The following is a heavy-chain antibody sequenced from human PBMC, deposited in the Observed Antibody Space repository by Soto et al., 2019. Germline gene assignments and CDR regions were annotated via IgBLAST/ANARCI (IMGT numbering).Heavy chain of an antibody. Sequence: LRLSCAASGFTFSSYAMHWVRQAPGKGLEWVAVISYDGSNKYYADSVKGRFTISRDNSKNTLYLQMNSLRAEDTAVYYCARSPWIQLWLGYYYGMDVWGQGTTVTVSS. J-gene: IGHJ6*02. CDR3: ARSPWIQLWLGYYYGMDV. D-gene: IGHD5-18*01. CDR2: ISYDGSNK. CDR1: GFTFSSYA. V-gene: IGHV3-30-3*01.